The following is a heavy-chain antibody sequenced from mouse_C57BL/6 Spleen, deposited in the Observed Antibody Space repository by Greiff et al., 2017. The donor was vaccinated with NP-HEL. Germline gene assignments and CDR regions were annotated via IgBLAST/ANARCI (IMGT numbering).Heavy chain of an antibody. V-gene: IGHV7-3*01. CDR2: ISNKANGYTT. D-gene: IGHD1-1*01. Sequence: EVKLVESGGGLVQPGGSLSLSCAASGFTFTDYYMSWVRQPPGKALEWLGFISNKANGYTTEYSASVKGRFTISRANSQSILQLQMNAPRAEDSATFYCARILLSFYYGSSWYFDVWGTGTTVPVSS. CDR3: ARILLSFYYGSSWYFDV. CDR1: GFTFTDYY. J-gene: IGHJ1*03.